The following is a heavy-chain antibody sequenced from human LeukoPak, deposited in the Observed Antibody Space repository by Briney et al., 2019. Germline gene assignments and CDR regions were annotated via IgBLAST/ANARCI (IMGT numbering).Heavy chain of an antibody. CDR2: INPNSGGT. Sequence: ASVKVSCKASGYTFTGYYMHWVRQAPGQGLEWMGWINPNSGGTNYAQKFQGRVTMTRDTSISTAYMELSRLRSDDTAVYYCARAGYSGSYLTSDYWGQGTLVTVSS. CDR1: GYTFTGYY. D-gene: IGHD1-26*01. J-gene: IGHJ4*02. V-gene: IGHV1-2*02. CDR3: ARAGYSGSYLTSDY.